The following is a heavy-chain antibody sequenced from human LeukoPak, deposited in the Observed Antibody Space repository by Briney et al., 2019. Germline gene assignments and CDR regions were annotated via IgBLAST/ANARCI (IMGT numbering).Heavy chain of an antibody. CDR3: ASLYSSNRNAFDI. Sequence: SETLSLTYAVYGGSFSGYYWSWIRQPPGKGLEWIGEINHSGSTNYNPSLKSRVTISVDTSKNQFSLKLSSVTAADTAVYYCASLYSSNRNAFDIWGQGTMVTVSS. D-gene: IGHD6-13*01. CDR1: GGSFSGYY. V-gene: IGHV4-34*01. CDR2: INHSGST. J-gene: IGHJ3*02.